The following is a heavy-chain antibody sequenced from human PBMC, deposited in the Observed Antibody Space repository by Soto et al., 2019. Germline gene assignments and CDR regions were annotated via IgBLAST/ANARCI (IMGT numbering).Heavy chain of an antibody. V-gene: IGHV1-18*01. CDR1: GYTFTSYG. CDR3: ARRYSSGWYEGYFQH. J-gene: IGHJ1*01. CDR2: ISAYNGNT. D-gene: IGHD6-19*01. Sequence: QVQLVQSGAEVKKPGASVKVSCKASGYTFTSYGISWVRQAPGQGLEWMGWISAYNGNTNYAQKLQGRVTMTTDTSTSTADMELRSLRSDDTAVYYCARRYSSGWYEGYFQHWGQGTLVTVSS.